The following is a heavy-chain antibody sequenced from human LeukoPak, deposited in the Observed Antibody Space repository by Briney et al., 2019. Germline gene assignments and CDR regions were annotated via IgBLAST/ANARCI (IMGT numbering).Heavy chain of an antibody. J-gene: IGHJ4*02. CDR2: IYYSGST. CDR1: GGSISSSSYY. CDR3: ASAGYSSSSFDY. V-gene: IGHV4-39*01. Sequence: SETLSLTCTVSGGSISSSSYYWGWIRQPPGKGLEWIGSIYYSGSTYYNPSLKSRVTISVDTSKNQFSPKLSSVTAADTAVYYCASAGYSSSSFDYWGQGTLVTVSS. D-gene: IGHD6-6*01.